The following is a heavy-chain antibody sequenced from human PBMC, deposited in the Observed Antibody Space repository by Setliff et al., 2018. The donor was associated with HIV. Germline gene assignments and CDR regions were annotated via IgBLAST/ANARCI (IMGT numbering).Heavy chain of an antibody. V-gene: IGHV4-59*12. D-gene: IGHD3-22*01. Sequence: SETLSLTCAVYGGSFSNYYWSWIRQPPGKGLEWIGYIGYNGDTSYNPSLNSRVTLSVDRSKNQFSLKLNSVTAADTAVYYCGGNGYYSIDYWGQGTLVTVSS. CDR3: GGNGYYSIDY. CDR2: IGYNGDT. J-gene: IGHJ4*02. CDR1: GGSFSNYY.